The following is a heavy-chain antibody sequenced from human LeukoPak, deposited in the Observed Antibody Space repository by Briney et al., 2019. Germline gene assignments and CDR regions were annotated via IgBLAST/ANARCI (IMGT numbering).Heavy chain of an antibody. V-gene: IGHV3-23*01. J-gene: IGHJ4*02. CDR2: ITGNGGST. Sequence: GGSLRLSCAASGFSISTYAMTWVRQAPGKGLEWVSSITGNGGSTYYADSVKGRFTISRDNSKNTLYLQMNSLRAEDTAVYHCARDSGSYLQPTDYWGQGTLVTVSS. D-gene: IGHD1-26*01. CDR3: ARDSGSYLQPTDY. CDR1: GFSISTYA.